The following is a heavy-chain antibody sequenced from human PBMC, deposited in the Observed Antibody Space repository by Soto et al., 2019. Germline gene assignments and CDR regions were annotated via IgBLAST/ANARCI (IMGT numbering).Heavy chain of an antibody. J-gene: IGHJ4*02. CDR2: IYYSGST. V-gene: IGHV4-61*01. CDR1: GGSVSSGSYY. CDR3: ARAHYDFWSGYYKGNYFDY. Sequence: ASETLSLTCTVSGGSVSSGSYYWSWIRQPPGKGLEWIGYIYYSGSTNYNPSLKSRVTISVDTSKNQFSLKLSSVTAADTAVYYCARAHYDFWSGYYKGNYFDYWGQGTLVTVSS. D-gene: IGHD3-3*01.